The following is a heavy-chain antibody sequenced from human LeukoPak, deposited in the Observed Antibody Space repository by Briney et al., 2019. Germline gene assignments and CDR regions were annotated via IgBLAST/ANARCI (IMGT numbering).Heavy chain of an antibody. CDR2: IYSADNT. D-gene: IGHD2/OR15-2a*01. CDR1: GFTVSSNY. V-gene: IGHV3-66*01. Sequence: GGSLRLSCAASGFTVSSNYMSWVRQAPGKGLEWVSIIYSADNTYYADSVKGRFTISRDNSKNTPYLQMNSLRAEDTAVYFCASRVVLASTKSGFDYWGQGTLVTVSS. J-gene: IGHJ4*02. CDR3: ASRVVLASTKSGFDY.